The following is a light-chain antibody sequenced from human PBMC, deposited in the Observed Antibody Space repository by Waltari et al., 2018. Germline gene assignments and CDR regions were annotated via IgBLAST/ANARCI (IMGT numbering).Light chain of an antibody. J-gene: IGLJ3*02. V-gene: IGLV2-14*03. Sequence: QSALTQPASVSGSPGQSVTISCTGTSSDVGVNNYVSWYQQHPGKAPKFMIYAVNKRSSGVSDRFSGSRSGNTASLTISGLQAEDEADYYCSSYTTSNTWVFGGGTKLTVL. CDR2: AVN. CDR1: SSDVGVNNY. CDR3: SSYTTSNTWV.